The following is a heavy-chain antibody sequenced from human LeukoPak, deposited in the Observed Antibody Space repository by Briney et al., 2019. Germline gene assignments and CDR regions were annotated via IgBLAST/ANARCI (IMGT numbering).Heavy chain of an antibody. CDR3: ARHLPWLRNNFDY. V-gene: IGHV4-34*01. D-gene: IGHD5-12*01. CDR1: GGSFSGYY. Sequence: PLETLSLTCAVYGGSFSGYYWSWIRQPPGKGLEWIGEINHSGSTNYNPSLKSRVTISVDTSKNQFSLKLSSVTTADTAVYYCARHLPWLRNNFDYWGQGTLVTVSS. CDR2: INHSGST. J-gene: IGHJ4*02.